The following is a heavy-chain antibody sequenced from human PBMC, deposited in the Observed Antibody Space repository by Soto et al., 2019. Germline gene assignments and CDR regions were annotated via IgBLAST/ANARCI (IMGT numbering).Heavy chain of an antibody. Sequence: PGGSLRLSCAASGFTFSSYAMSWVRQAPGKGLEWVSAISGSGGSTYYADSVKGRFTISRENAKNSLYLQMNSLRAEDTAVYYCARAAYCSSTSCRMDYYYYGMDVWGQGTTVTVSS. CDR2: ISGSGGST. D-gene: IGHD2-2*01. J-gene: IGHJ6*02. CDR1: GFTFSSYA. CDR3: ARAAYCSSTSCRMDYYYYGMDV. V-gene: IGHV3-23*01.